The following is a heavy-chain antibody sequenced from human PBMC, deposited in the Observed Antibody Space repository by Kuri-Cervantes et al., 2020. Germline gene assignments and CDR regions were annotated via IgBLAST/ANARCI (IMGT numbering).Heavy chain of an antibody. CDR2: IWYDGSNK. CDR1: GFTVSGDY. V-gene: IGHV3-33*08. D-gene: IGHD2-21*02. J-gene: IGHJ4*02. Sequence: GGSLRLSCAVSGFTVSGDYMTWIRQAPGKGLEWVAVIWYDGSNKYYADSVKGRFTISRDNSKNTLYLQMNSLRAEDTAVYYCARDCGGDCSHFDYWGQGTLVAVSS. CDR3: ARDCGGDCSHFDY.